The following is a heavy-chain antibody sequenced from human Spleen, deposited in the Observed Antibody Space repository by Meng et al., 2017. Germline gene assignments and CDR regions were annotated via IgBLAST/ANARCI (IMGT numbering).Heavy chain of an antibody. CDR1: GYTFTSYA. Sequence: QGQVVEAGGEVKKPGAQVKVSCKASGYTFTSYAMHWVRQAPGQRLEWMGWINAGNGNTKYSQKFQGRVTITRDTSATTAYMELSSLRSEDTAVYYCARDEDISAAGKLFGDYWGQGTLVTVSS. CDR2: INAGNGNT. D-gene: IGHD6-25*01. V-gene: IGHV1-3*01. J-gene: IGHJ4*02. CDR3: ARDEDISAAGKLFGDY.